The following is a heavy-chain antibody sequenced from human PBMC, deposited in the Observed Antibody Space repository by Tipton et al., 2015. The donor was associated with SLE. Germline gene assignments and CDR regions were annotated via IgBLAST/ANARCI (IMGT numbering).Heavy chain of an antibody. V-gene: IGHV4-59*08. CDR2: IYHSGST. Sequence: TLSLTCTVSGGSINSYYWSWIRQPPGKGLEWIGYIYHSGSTYYNPSLKSRVAISVDTSKNQFSLKLSSVTAADTAVYYCARAGRAWNLFDYWGQGTLVTVSS. CDR1: GGSINSYY. J-gene: IGHJ4*02. D-gene: IGHD1-1*01. CDR3: ARAGRAWNLFDY.